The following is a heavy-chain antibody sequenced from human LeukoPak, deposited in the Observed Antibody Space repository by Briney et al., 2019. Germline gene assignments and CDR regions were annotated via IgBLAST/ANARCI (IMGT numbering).Heavy chain of an antibody. J-gene: IGHJ4*02. D-gene: IGHD5-12*01. Sequence: PGGSLRLSCAASGFTFSSYWMHWVRQAPGKGLVWVSRINSNGVTTNYADSVEGRFTISRDNAENTLYLQMNSLRAEDTAVYYCVGAYDLRFWGQGALVTVSS. V-gene: IGHV3-74*01. CDR1: GFTFSSYW. CDR3: VGAYDLRF. CDR2: INSNGVTT.